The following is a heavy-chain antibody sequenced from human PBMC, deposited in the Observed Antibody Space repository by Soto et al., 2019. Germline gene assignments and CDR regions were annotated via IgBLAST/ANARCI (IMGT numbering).Heavy chain of an antibody. D-gene: IGHD5-12*01. CDR2: ISGSGGST. CDR1: GFTFSSYA. V-gene: IGHV3-23*01. Sequence: GGSLRLSCAASGFTFSSYAMSWVRQAPGKGLERVSAISGSGGSTYYADSVKGRFTISRDNSKNTLYLQMNSLRAEDTAVYYCAKDSSAARYSGYGLFDYWGQGTLVTVSS. CDR3: AKDSSAARYSGYGLFDY. J-gene: IGHJ4*02.